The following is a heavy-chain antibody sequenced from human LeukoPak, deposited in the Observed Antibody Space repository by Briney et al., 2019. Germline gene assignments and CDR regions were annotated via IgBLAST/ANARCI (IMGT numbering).Heavy chain of an antibody. J-gene: IGHJ4*02. CDR3: ARSSSGSYPVGY. D-gene: IGHD3-10*01. CDR2: IYYSGST. CDR1: GGSISSYY. V-gene: IGHV4-59*01. Sequence: SETLSLTCTVSGGSISSYYWSWIRQPPGKGLEWIGYIYYSGSTNYKPSLKSRVTISVDTSKNQFSLKLSSVTAADTAVYYCARSSSGSYPVGYWGQGTLVTVSS.